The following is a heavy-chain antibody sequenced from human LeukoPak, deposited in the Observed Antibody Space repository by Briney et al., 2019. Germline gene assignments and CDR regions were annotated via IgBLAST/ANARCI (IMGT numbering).Heavy chain of an antibody. V-gene: IGHV1-18*01. J-gene: IGHJ3*02. CDR3: ARPHYDFWSGPVAGAAFDI. Sequence: ASVKVSCKASGYTFTSYGISWVRQAPGQGLEWMGWISAYNGNTNYAQKLQGRVTMTTDTSTSTAYMELRSLRSDDTAVYYCARPHYDFWSGPVAGAAFDILGQGTMVTVSS. D-gene: IGHD3-3*01. CDR1: GYTFTSYG. CDR2: ISAYNGNT.